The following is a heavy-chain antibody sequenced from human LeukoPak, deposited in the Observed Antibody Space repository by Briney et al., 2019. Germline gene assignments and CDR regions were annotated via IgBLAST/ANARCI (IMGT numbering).Heavy chain of an antibody. CDR1: GFTFSSYA. CDR3: ARGAGGYYYDSSDIFNFDY. Sequence: GGSLRLSCAASGFTFSSYAMHWVRQAPGKGLEWVAVISYDGSNKYYADSVKGRFTISRDNSKNTLYLQMNSLRAEDTAVYYCARGAGGYYYDSSDIFNFDYWGQGTLVTVSS. V-gene: IGHV3-30-3*01. D-gene: IGHD3-22*01. CDR2: ISYDGSNK. J-gene: IGHJ4*02.